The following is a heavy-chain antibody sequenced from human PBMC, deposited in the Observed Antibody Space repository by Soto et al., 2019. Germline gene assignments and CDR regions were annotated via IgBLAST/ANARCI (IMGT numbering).Heavy chain of an antibody. CDR2: LSYSGTT. V-gene: IGHV4-31*03. CDR3: ARVTAGWEFDY. J-gene: IGHJ4*02. D-gene: IGHD6-19*01. CDR1: GGSVSTTYYY. Sequence: QVQLQESGPGLVEPSQTLSLTCTVSGGSVSTTYYYWSWIRQHPGKGLEWIGYLSYSGTTYYNPSLKSRVAMAVDTSKNQFPLNLSSVTAADTAVYYCARVTAGWEFDYWGQGTLVTVSS.